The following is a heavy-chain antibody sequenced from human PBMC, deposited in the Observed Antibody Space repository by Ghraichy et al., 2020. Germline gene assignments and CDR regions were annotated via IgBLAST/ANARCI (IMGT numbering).Heavy chain of an antibody. D-gene: IGHD5-12*01. V-gene: IGHV1-3*01. CDR2: IIPVDGNT. CDR3: ARFMDKVTTIRYFFDY. CDR1: GKILSGFA. J-gene: IGHJ4*02. Sequence: ASVKVSCKASGKILSGFAINWLRQAPGQRPEWMGWIIPVDGNTKYSETFQGRVHFTRDTSTSTASMKLSSLTSEDTAVYFCARFMDKVTTIRYFFDYWGQGTLVTVTS.